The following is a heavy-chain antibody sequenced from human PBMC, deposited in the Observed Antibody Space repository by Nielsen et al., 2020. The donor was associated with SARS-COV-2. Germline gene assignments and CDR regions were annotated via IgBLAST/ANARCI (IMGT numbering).Heavy chain of an antibody. Sequence: WIRQPPGKGLEWVAVISYDGSNKYYADSVKGRFTISRDNSKNTLYLQMNSLRAEDTAVYYCAKFFRRGIAMVRGVYDYYFDYWGQGTLVTVSS. CDR2: ISYDGSNK. V-gene: IGHV3-30-3*02. D-gene: IGHD3-10*01. J-gene: IGHJ4*02. CDR3: AKFFRRGIAMVRGVYDYYFDY.